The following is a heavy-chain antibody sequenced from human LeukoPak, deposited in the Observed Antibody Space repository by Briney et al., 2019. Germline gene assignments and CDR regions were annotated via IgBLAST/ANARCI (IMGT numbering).Heavy chain of an antibody. Sequence: GGSLRLSCAGSGFTFSTYWMSWVRQAPGKGLEWVANIKQDGSEKYYVDSVKGRFTISRDNAKNSLYLQMNSLRAEDTAVYYCASFSGWLHWGQGTLVTVSS. CDR2: IKQDGSEK. CDR3: ASFSGWLH. D-gene: IGHD6-19*01. J-gene: IGHJ4*02. CDR1: GFTFSTYW. V-gene: IGHV3-7*01.